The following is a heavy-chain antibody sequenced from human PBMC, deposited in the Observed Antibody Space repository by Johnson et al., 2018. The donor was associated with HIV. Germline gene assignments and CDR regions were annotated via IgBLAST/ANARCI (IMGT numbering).Heavy chain of an antibody. V-gene: IGHV3-7*01. CDR2: IKQDGSDK. J-gene: IGHJ3*02. CDR3: GRESTGAGTAFDI. CDR1: GFTFSSYW. Sequence: MQLVESGGGLVQPGGSPRLSCAASGFTFSSYWMSWVRQAPGKGLEWVANIKQDGSDKYYVDSVKGRFTISRDNAQNSLYLQMNSLRAEDTAVYYWGRESTGAGTAFDIWGQGTMVTVSS. D-gene: IGHD2-8*02.